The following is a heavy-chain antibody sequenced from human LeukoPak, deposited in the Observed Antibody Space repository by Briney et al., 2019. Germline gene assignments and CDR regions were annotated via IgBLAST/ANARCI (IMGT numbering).Heavy chain of an antibody. V-gene: IGHV3-33*01. D-gene: IGHD3-10*01. Sequence: GRSLRLSCAASGFTFSSYGMHWVRQAPGKGLEWVAVIWYDGSNKYYADSVKGRFTISRDNAKNSLYLQMNSLRAEDTAVYYCARSLYGSGKIGGQGTLVTVSS. CDR2: IWYDGSNK. CDR3: ARSLYGSGKI. CDR1: GFTFSSYG. J-gene: IGHJ4*02.